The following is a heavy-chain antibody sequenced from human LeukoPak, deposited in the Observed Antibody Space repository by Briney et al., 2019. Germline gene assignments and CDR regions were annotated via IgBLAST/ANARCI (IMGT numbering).Heavy chain of an antibody. D-gene: IGHD3-22*01. V-gene: IGHV3-9*01. CDR1: GFTFDDYA. Sequence: PGESLRLSCAASGFTFDDYAMHWVRQAPGKGLDWVSGISWNSGSIGYADSAKGRFTISRDNAKNSLYLQMNSLRAEDTALYYCARALDYYDSSDYSKYYYGMDVWGQGTTVTVSS. CDR3: ARALDYYDSSDYSKYYYGMDV. CDR2: ISWNSGSI. J-gene: IGHJ6*02.